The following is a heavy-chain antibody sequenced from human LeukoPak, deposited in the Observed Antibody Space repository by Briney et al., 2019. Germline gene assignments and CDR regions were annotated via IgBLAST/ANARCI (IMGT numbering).Heavy chain of an antibody. J-gene: IGHJ4*02. Sequence: PSETLSLTCTVSGGSISSSSYYWGWIRQPPGKGLEWIGSIYYSGSTYYNPSLKSRVTISVDTSKNQFSLKLSSVTAADTAVYYCARDRVLEFYYDSSGYLDYWGQGTLVTVSS. CDR2: IYYSGST. D-gene: IGHD3-22*01. V-gene: IGHV4-39*02. CDR3: ARDRVLEFYYDSSGYLDY. CDR1: GGSISSSSYY.